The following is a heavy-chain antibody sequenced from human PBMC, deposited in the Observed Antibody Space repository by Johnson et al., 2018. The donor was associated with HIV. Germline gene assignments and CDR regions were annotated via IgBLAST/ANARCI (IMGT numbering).Heavy chain of an antibody. J-gene: IGHJ3*01. CDR3: AKDGGRWSYSFDV. Sequence: VQLVESGGGVVQPGGSLRLSCAASGFTFRSNGMHWVRPAPGKGLEWVTFKQYDGSDKSYADSVKGRFTVSRDNSKNTLYLQMNSLRGEDTAMYYCAKDGGRWSYSFDVWGQGTMVSVSS. V-gene: IGHV3-30*02. CDR2: KQYDGSDK. D-gene: IGHD3-16*01. CDR1: GFTFRSNG.